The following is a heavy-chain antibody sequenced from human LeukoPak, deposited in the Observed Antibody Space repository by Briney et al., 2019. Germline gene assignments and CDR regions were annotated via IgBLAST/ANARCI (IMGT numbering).Heavy chain of an antibody. V-gene: IGHV3-74*01. CDR1: GFTFSSYW. D-gene: IGHD2-8*01. J-gene: IGHJ6*02. CDR3: ARERMGPNGYYYGMDV. Sequence: GGSLRLSCAASGFTFSSYWMHWVRQAPGKGLVWVSRINTNGIITNYADSVKGRFTISRDNAKNTLYLQMNSLRGDDTALFYCARERMGPNGYYYGMDVWGQGTTVTVSS. CDR2: INTNGIIT.